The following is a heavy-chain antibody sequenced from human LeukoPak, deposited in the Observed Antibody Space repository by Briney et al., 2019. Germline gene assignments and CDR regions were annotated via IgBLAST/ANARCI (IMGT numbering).Heavy chain of an antibody. CDR1: GYSISSGYY. J-gene: IGHJ4*02. Sequence: SETLSLTCTVSGYSISSGYYWGWIRQPPGKGLEWIGSIYHSGSTYYNLSLKSRVTISVDTSKNQFSLKLSSVTAADTAVYYCARDLDVETVAMPGGYCGQGTLVTVSS. V-gene: IGHV4-38-2*02. D-gene: IGHD2-2*01. CDR3: ARDLDVETVAMPGGY. CDR2: IYHSGST.